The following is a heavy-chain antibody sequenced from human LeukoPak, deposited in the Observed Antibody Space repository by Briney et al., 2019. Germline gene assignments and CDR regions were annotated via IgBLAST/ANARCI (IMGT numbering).Heavy chain of an antibody. Sequence: SETLSLTCAVSTYSIRSGYYWAWIRQAPGKGLEWIASIYHSGPIYYNPSLKSRVTIAVDESKNQFSLNLSSVTAADTAVYYCARQMDTAMVTGHYYYYMDVWGKGTTVTVSS. CDR3: ARQMDTAMVTGHYYYYMDV. V-gene: IGHV4-38-2*01. J-gene: IGHJ6*03. CDR2: IYHSGPI. CDR1: TYSIRSGYY. D-gene: IGHD5-18*01.